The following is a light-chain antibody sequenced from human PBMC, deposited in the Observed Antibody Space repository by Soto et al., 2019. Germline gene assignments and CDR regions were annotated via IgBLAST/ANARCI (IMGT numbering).Light chain of an antibody. CDR3: QQRSNWPPT. Sequence: EIVSTLFPVTLSLSPGERATLSCSASQSVSSYLAWYQQRPGQAPRLLIYDASNRATGIPAKFSGRGSGTDFTLTISTLEPEDFAVYYCQQRSNWPPTFGGGTKVDIK. CDR2: DAS. J-gene: IGKJ4*01. CDR1: QSVSSY. V-gene: IGKV3-11*01.